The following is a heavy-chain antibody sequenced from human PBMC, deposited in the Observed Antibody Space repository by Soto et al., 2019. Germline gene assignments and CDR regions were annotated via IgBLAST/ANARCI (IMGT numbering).Heavy chain of an antibody. D-gene: IGHD1-26*01. CDR1: GFTFSSYA. CDR2: ISGSGGSA. Sequence: EVQLLESGGGLVQPGGSLRLSCAASGFTFSSYAMSWVRQAPGKGLGWVSAISGSGGSAYYADLVKGRFTISRDNSKNTLYLQMNSLRAEDTAVYYCAKAKNSGGYGYDGVDVWGQGTTVTVSS. CDR3: AKAKNSGGYGYDGVDV. V-gene: IGHV3-23*01. J-gene: IGHJ6*02.